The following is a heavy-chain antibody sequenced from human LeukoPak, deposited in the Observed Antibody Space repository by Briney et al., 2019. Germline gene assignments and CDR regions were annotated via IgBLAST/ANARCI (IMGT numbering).Heavy chain of an antibody. V-gene: IGHV3-74*01. CDR2: INSDGSRT. D-gene: IGHD6-19*01. CDR3: ARPETQYSSGLDGFDI. J-gene: IGHJ3*02. CDR1: GFTFSTYW. Sequence: GGSLRLSCAASGFTFSTYWMHWVRQAPGKGLVWVSRINSDGSRTTYADSVKGRFTISRDNAKNTLYPQMNSLRTEDTAVYYCARPETQYSSGLDGFDIWGQGTMVTVSS.